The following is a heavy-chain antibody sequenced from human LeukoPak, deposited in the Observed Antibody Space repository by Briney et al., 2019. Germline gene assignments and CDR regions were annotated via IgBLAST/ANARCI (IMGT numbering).Heavy chain of an antibody. CDR3: ARIQSRIIAARPGNPAFDY. CDR1: GYTFTSYD. D-gene: IGHD6-6*01. V-gene: IGHV1-18*01. Sequence: ASVKVSCKASGYTFTSYDISWVRQAPGQGLEWMGWISTYNDNTHFAQKLQGRVTMTTDTSTSTAYMELKSLSSDDTAVYYCARIQSRIIAARPGNPAFDYWGQGTLVTVSS. CDR2: ISTYNDNT. J-gene: IGHJ4*02.